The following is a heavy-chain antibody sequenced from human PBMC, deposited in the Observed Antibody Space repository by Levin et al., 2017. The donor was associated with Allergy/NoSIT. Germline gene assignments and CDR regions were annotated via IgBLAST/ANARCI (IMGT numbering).Heavy chain of an antibody. V-gene: IGHV4-34*01. CDR2: INHSGST. CDR1: GGSFSGYY. D-gene: IGHD3-3*01. Sequence: SQTLSLTCAVYGGSFSGYYWSWIRQPPGKGLEWIGEINHSGSTNYNPSLKSRVTISVDTSKNQFSLKLSSVTAADTAVYYCARGRVYDFWSGYWGTPNWFDPWGQGTLVTVSS. J-gene: IGHJ5*02. CDR3: ARGRVYDFWSGYWGTPNWFDP.